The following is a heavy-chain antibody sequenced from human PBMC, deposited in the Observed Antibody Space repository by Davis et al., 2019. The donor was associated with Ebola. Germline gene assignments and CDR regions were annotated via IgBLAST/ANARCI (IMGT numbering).Heavy chain of an antibody. Sequence: PSETLSLTCTVSGDSISRDYWSWIRQPPGKGLEWVGYIYFSERTSYNPSLMSRVTISADTSKNQFFLKLRSVTPPDTAVYYCAQAVDTKFHYWGQGILVTVSS. CDR2: IYFSERT. J-gene: IGHJ4*02. CDR1: GDSISRDY. D-gene: IGHD5-18*01. CDR3: AQAVDTKFHY. V-gene: IGHV4-59*03.